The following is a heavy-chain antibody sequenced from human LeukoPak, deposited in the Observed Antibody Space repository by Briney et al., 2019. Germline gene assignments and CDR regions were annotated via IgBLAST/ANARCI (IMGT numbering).Heavy chain of an antibody. CDR2: ISSSSSYI. Sequence: GGSLRLSCAASGFTFSSYSMNWVRQAPGKGLEWVSSISSSSSYIYYADSVKGRFTISRDNAKNSLYLQMNSLRAEDTAVYYCARALTTVTSVFFSYYMDVWGKGTTVTVSS. CDR3: ARALTTVTSVFFSYYMDV. D-gene: IGHD4-17*01. J-gene: IGHJ6*03. V-gene: IGHV3-21*01. CDR1: GFTFSSYS.